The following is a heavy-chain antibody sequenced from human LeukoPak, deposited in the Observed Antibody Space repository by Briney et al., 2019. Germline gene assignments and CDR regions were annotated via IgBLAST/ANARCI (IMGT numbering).Heavy chain of an antibody. CDR1: GVTFSSYS. V-gene: IGHV3-21*06. D-gene: IGHD3-16*01. CDR3: ARDEVGGYFEK. J-gene: IGHJ4*02. CDR2: ISSSSSYI. Sequence: GGSLRLSCAASGVTFSSYSMNWVRQAPGKGLEWVSSISSSSSYIYYADSVKGRFAISRDNAQNSLYLQMNSLRVEDTAVYYCARDEVGGYFEKWGQGILVTVSS.